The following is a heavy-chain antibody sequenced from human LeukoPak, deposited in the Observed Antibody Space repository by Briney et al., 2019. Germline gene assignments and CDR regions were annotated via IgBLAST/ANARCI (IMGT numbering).Heavy chain of an antibody. CDR3: AKDKGWGYSSYDYYGMDV. D-gene: IGHD1-26*01. CDR1: GFTFSAYA. V-gene: IGHV3-23*01. J-gene: IGHJ6*02. Sequence: GGSLRLSCAASGFTFSAYAMSWVRQAPGKGLEWVSGISGSGGSTYYADSVKGRFTISRDISKNTLYVQMNSLRAEDAAVYYCAKDKGWGYSSYDYYGMDVWGQGTTVTVSS. CDR2: ISGSGGST.